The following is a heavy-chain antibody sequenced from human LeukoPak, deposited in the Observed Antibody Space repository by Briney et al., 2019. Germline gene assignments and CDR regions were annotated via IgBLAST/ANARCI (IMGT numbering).Heavy chain of an antibody. J-gene: IGHJ6*02. V-gene: IGHV3-23*01. CDR1: GFTFSSYA. CDR3: AKDQAPDYYYYYGMDV. Sequence: GGSLRLSCAASGFTFSSYAMSWVRQAPGKGLEWVSTISGSGGNTYYADSEKGRFTISRDNSKNTLYLQMNSLRAEDTAVYYCAKDQAPDYYYYYGMDVWGQGTTVTVSS. CDR2: ISGSGGNT.